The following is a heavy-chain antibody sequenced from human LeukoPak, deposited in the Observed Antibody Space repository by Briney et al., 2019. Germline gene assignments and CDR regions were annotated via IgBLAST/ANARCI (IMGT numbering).Heavy chain of an antibody. Sequence: PSETLSLTCTVSGGSISSYYWSWIRQPPGKGLEWIGCIYYSGSTSYNPSLKSRVTISVDTSKNQFSLKLSSVTAADTAVYYCARRRWLDAFDIWGQGTMVTVSS. CDR1: GGSISSYY. V-gene: IGHV4-59*12. CDR3: ARRRWLDAFDI. CDR2: IYYSGST. J-gene: IGHJ3*02. D-gene: IGHD5-24*01.